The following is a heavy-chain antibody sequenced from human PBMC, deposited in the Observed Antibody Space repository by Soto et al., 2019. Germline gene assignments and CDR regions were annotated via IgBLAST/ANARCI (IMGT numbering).Heavy chain of an antibody. CDR1: GFTFTTYP. D-gene: IGHD2-15*01. CDR3: AREGYCSGGSCSIFDY. CDR2: ISYDGSNK. Sequence: PGGSLRLSCAATGFTFTTYPFHWVRQAPGKGLEWVAVISYDGSNKYYADSVKGRFTISRDNSKNTLYLQMNSLRAEDTAVYYCAREGYCSGGSCSIFDYWCQGTLVTVSS. J-gene: IGHJ4*02. V-gene: IGHV3-30-3*01.